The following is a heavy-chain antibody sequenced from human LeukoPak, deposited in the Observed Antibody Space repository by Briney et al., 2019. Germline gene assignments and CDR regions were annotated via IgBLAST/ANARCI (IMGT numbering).Heavy chain of an antibody. CDR2: TSYDGSNK. V-gene: IGHV3-30-3*01. J-gene: IGHJ6*02. D-gene: IGHD7-27*01. CDR3: ARDGDKAQGLSFFYGLDV. CDR1: GFTFGSYA. Sequence: GGSLRLSCAASGFTFGSYAMYWVRQAPGKGLEWVAVTSYDGSNKYYADSVKGRFTISRDNSKHTLYLQMNSLRAEDTAVYYCARDGDKAQGLSFFYGLDVWGQGTTVIVSS.